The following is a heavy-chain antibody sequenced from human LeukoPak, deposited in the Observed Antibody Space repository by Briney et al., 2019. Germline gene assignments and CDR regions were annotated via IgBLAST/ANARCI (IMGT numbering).Heavy chain of an antibody. D-gene: IGHD1-26*01. J-gene: IGHJ4*02. CDR2: ISYDGSKK. Sequence: GGSQRLSCAASGFTFSSYAMHWVRQAPGKGLEWVAVISYDGSKKYYADSVKGRFTISRDNSKNTLYLQMNSLRAEDTAVYYCAREVGASFDYWGQGTLVTVSS. CDR3: AREVGASFDY. V-gene: IGHV3-30-3*01. CDR1: GFTFSSYA.